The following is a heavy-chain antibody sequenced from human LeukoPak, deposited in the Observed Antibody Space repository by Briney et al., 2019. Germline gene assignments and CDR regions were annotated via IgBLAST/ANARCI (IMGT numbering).Heavy chain of an antibody. CDR3: AKVQFGYSSSWSTIFDY. J-gene: IGHJ4*02. V-gene: IGHV3-30*18. Sequence: GRSLRLSCAASGFTFSSYGMHWVRQAPGKGLEWVAVISYDGSNKYYADSVKGRFTISRDNSKNTLYLQMNGLRAEDTAVYYCAKVQFGYSSSWSTIFDYWGQGTLVTVSS. CDR1: GFTFSSYG. D-gene: IGHD6-13*01. CDR2: ISYDGSNK.